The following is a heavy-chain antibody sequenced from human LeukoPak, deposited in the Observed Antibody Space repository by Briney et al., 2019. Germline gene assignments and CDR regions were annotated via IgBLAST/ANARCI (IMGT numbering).Heavy chain of an antibody. CDR1: GGSISSYY. D-gene: IGHD3-3*01. J-gene: IGHJ4*02. Sequence: PSETLSLTCTVSGGSISSYYWTWIRQPPGKGLEWIGYMSYSGSTNYNPSLKSRVTISVDTSKNQFSLKLSSVTAADTAVYYCARGHYDFWSGYYFDYWGQGTLVTVSS. CDR2: MSYSGST. CDR3: ARGHYDFWSGYYFDY. V-gene: IGHV4-59*01.